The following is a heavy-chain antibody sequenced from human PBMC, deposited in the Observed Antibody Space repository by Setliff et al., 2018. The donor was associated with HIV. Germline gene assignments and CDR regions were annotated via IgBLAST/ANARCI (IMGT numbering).Heavy chain of an antibody. CDR1: GGSISSSNYY. V-gene: IGHV4-39*01. D-gene: IGHD3-10*01. J-gene: IGHJ4*02. CDR3: ARLSGGMVPNY. CDR2: IYHTGIT. Sequence: SDTLSLTCTVSGGSISSSNYYWGWIRQPPGKGREWIGSIYHTGITYDNPSLKSRVTISVDTSKNQISLRLSSVTAADTAIYYCARLSGGMVPNYWGQGTLVTVSS.